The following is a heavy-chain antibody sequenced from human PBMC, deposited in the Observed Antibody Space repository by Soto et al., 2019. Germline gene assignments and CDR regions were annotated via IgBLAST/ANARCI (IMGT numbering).Heavy chain of an antibody. V-gene: IGHV4-31*03. CDR2: IYNSGST. J-gene: IGHJ6*02. CDR1: GGSISSGGYY. CDR3: ARGGIVLVPSANYGMDV. D-gene: IGHD2-2*01. Sequence: QVQLQESGPGLVKPSQTLSLTCTVSGGSISSGGYYWSWIRQHPGKGLEWFGYIYNSGSTYYNPSLKSRGTISVDWSKLQSSLKLSSLTAADTAVYYCARGGIVLVPSANYGMDVWGQGTTVTVSS.